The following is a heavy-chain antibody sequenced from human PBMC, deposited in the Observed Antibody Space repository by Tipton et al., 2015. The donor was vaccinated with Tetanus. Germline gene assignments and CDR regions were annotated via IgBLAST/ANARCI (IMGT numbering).Heavy chain of an antibody. CDR2: IYYGGST. Sequence: LRLSCTVSGGSISSSSYYWGWIRQPPGKGLEWIGSIYYGGSTYYNPSLKSRVTISVDTSKNQFSLKLSSVTAADTAVYYCARHRLTGDTEYGMDVWGQGTTVTVSS. V-gene: IGHV4-39*01. CDR3: ARHRLTGDTEYGMDV. D-gene: IGHD5-18*01. J-gene: IGHJ6*02. CDR1: GGSISSSSYY.